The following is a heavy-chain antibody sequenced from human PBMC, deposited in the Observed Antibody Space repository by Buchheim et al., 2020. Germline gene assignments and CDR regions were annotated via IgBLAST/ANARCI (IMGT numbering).Heavy chain of an antibody. J-gene: IGHJ4*02. CDR1: GGSISSYY. CDR2: IYYSGST. D-gene: IGHD6-19*01. Sequence: QVQLQESGPGLVKPSETLSLTCTVSGGSISSYYWSWIRQPPGKGLEWIGYIYYSGSTNYNPSLKSRVTISVDTSKNQFSLKLSSVTAADTAVYYCARGGIAVAGTELVGFDYWGQGTL. CDR3: ARGGIAVAGTELVGFDY. V-gene: IGHV4-59*08.